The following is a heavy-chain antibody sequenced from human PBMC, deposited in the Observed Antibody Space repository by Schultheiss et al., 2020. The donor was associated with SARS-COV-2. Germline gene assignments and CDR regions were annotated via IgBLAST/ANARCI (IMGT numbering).Heavy chain of an antibody. CDR1: GFSLSNARMG. J-gene: IGHJ4*02. D-gene: IGHD6-6*01. Sequence: SGPTLVKPTETLTLTCTVSGFSLSNARMGVSWIRQPPGKALEWLAHIFSNDEKSYSTSLKSRLTISKDTSKSQVVLTMTNMDPVDTATYYCAHELEYSSSYYFDYWGQGTLVTVSS. V-gene: IGHV2-26*01. CDR2: IFSNDEK. CDR3: AHELEYSSSYYFDY.